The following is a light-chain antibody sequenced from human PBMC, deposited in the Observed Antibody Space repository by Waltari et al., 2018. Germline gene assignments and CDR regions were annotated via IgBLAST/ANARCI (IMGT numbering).Light chain of an antibody. V-gene: IGLV2-14*03. J-gene: IGLJ1*01. Sequence: QSALTQPASVSGSPGQSITISCTGTSSDVGGYNYVAWFQQYPGKAPKLLIYDVTNRVAGVSNRFSGSESGNTASLTISGLQAEDEADYYCDSYTSSVTRIFGTGTKVTVL. CDR1: SSDVGGYNY. CDR2: DVT. CDR3: DSYTSSVTRI.